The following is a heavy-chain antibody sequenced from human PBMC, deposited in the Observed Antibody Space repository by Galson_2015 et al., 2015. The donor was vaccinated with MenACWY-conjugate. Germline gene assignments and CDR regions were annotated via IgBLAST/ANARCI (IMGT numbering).Heavy chain of an antibody. CDR3: ARVGQERRTLLPNFDG. Sequence: LILSCAASGFNFNMYSLHWIRQAPGKGLEWVAVISYDGKDKFYGDSVKGRFIILRDNSKNTVYLQMNSLRGEDTGVYFCARVGQERRTLLPNFDGWGQGTRVTVSS. J-gene: IGHJ4*02. CDR2: ISYDGKDK. D-gene: IGHD3-22*01. V-gene: IGHV3-30*01. CDR1: GFNFNMYS.